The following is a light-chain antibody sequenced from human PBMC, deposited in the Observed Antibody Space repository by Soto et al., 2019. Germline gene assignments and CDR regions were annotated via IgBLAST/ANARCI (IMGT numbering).Light chain of an antibody. CDR2: RNN. V-gene: IGLV1-47*03. CDR3: AAWDANVRGPA. J-gene: IGLJ2*01. Sequence: QSVLTQPPSASGTHGQRVTISCSGSSSNIGSKYVYWYQQLPGTAPKLLIYRNNQRPSGVPDRCSGSKSGTSASLAISGLWSEDEADYYCAAWDANVRGPAFGGGTKLTVL. CDR1: SSNIGSKY.